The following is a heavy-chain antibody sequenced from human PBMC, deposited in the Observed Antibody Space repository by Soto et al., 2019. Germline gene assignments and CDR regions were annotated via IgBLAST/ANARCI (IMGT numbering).Heavy chain of an antibody. J-gene: IGHJ6*02. CDR1: GFTFSSYW. V-gene: IGHV3-74*01. Sequence: GGSLRLSCAASGFTFSSYWMHWVRQAPGKGLVWVSRINSDESSANYADSVKGQFTISRDSAKNTVYLQMSSLSDEDTAMYFCARGVESTRNAMDVWGQGTTVTV. D-gene: IGHD2-15*01. CDR3: ARGVESTRNAMDV. CDR2: INSDESSA.